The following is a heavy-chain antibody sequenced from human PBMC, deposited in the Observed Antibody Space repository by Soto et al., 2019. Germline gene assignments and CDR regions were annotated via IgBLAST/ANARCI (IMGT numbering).Heavy chain of an antibody. D-gene: IGHD2-2*02. CDR3: ARVYAEIPLENGMDV. Sequence: GGSLRLSCAASGFTFSSYEMNWVRQAPGKGLEWVSYISSSGSTIYYADSVKGRFTISRDNAKNSLYLQMNSLRAEDTAVYYCARVYAEIPLENGMDVWGQGTTVTVSS. V-gene: IGHV3-48*03. J-gene: IGHJ6*02. CDR1: GFTFSSYE. CDR2: ISSSGSTI.